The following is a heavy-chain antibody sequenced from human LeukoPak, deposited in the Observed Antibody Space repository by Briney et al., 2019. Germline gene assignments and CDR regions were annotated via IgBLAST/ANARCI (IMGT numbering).Heavy chain of an antibody. CDR1: GFTFSSYG. J-gene: IGHJ4*02. CDR3: AKDADTAMLFYFDY. CDR2: ISYDGSNK. D-gene: IGHD5-18*01. Sequence: PGGSLRLSCAASGFTFSSYGMHWVRQAPGKGLEWVAVISYDGSNKYYADSVKGRFTISRDNSKNTLYLQMNSLRAEDTAVYYCAKDADTAMLFYFDYWGQGTLVTASS. V-gene: IGHV3-30*18.